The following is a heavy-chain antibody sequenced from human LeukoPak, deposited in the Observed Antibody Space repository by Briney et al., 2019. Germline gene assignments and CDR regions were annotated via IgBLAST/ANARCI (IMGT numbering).Heavy chain of an antibody. CDR2: IYTSGST. Sequence: SQTLSLTCTVSGGSISSGSYYWSWIRQPAGKGLEWIGRIYTSGSTNYNPSLKSRVTISLGTSKNQCSLKLSSVTAADTAVYYCAREGYYDSSGYYNHDAFDIWGQGTMVTVS. V-gene: IGHV4-61*02. CDR1: GGSISSGSYY. D-gene: IGHD3-22*01. J-gene: IGHJ3*02. CDR3: AREGYYDSSGYYNHDAFDI.